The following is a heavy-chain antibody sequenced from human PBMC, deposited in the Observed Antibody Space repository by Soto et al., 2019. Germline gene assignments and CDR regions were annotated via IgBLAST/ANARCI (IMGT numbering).Heavy chain of an antibody. D-gene: IGHD2-2*01. CDR2: IYYSGST. CDR1: GGSISSYY. CDR3: ARRGLGYCSSTSCYGGAFDI. J-gene: IGHJ3*02. Sequence: SETLSLTCTVSGGSISSYYWSWIRQPPGKGLEWIGYIYYSGSTNYNPSLKSRVTISVDTSKYQFSLKLSSVTAADTAVYYCARRGLGYCSSTSCYGGAFDIWGQGTMVTVSS. V-gene: IGHV4-59*08.